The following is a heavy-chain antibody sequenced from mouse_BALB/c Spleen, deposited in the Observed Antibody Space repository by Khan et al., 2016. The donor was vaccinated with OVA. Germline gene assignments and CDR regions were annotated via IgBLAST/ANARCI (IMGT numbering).Heavy chain of an antibody. J-gene: IGHJ2*01. Sequence: VQLKESGGGLVKPGGSLKLSCAASGFTFSDYYMYWVRQTPEKRLEWVATISDGGSYTYYPDSVKGRFTISRDNAKNNLYLQMSSLKSEDTAMYYCARGDNWSFDYWGQGTTLTVAS. D-gene: IGHD4-1*01. V-gene: IGHV5-4*02. CDR2: ISDGGSYT. CDR1: GFTFSDYY. CDR3: ARGDNWSFDY.